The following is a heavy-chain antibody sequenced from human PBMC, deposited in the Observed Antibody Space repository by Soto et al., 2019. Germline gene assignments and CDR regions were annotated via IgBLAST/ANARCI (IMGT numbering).Heavy chain of an antibody. J-gene: IGHJ6*02. CDR3: ARGGYSSGWPRGYYYYGMDV. V-gene: IGHV4-4*02. D-gene: IGHD6-19*01. Sequence: QVQLQESGPGLVKPSGTLSLTCAVSGGSISSSNWWSWVRQPPGKGLEWIGEIYHSGSTNYNPSLKSRVTIAVDKPKTQFSVKLSSGTAVVTDVYYCARGGYSSGWPRGYYYYGMDVWGQGTTVTVSS. CDR1: GGSISSSNW. CDR2: IYHSGST.